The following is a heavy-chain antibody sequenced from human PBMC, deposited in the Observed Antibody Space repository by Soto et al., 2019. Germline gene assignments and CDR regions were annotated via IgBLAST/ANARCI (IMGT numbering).Heavy chain of an antibody. CDR3: ARDHRIDLGFGESPAPYYYYYMDV. CDR2: ISSSSSYI. J-gene: IGHJ6*03. Sequence: GGSLRLSCAASGFTFSSYSMNWVRQAPGKGLEWVSSISSSSSYIYYADSVKGRFTISRDNAKNSLYLQMNSLRAEDTAVYYCARDHRIDLGFGESPAPYYYYYMDVWGKGTTVTVSS. V-gene: IGHV3-21*01. CDR1: GFTFSSYS. D-gene: IGHD3-10*01.